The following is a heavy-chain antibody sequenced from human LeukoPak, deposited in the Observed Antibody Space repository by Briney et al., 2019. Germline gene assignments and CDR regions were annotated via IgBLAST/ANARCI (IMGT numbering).Heavy chain of an antibody. J-gene: IGHJ6*02. CDR2: IFGGGST. CDR1: GFTVSSNY. D-gene: IGHD3-3*01. CDR3: VRGITIFGAALYGMDV. V-gene: IGHV3-53*04. Sequence: PGGALRLSCAASGFTVSSNYMSWVRQAPGKGLEWVSVIFGGGSTYYADSVKGRFTISRHNSKNTLYLQMNSLRAQDTAVYYCVRGITIFGAALYGMDVWGQGTTVTVSS.